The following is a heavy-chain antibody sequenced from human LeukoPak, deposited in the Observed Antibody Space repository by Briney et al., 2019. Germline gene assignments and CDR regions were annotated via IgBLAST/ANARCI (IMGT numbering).Heavy chain of an antibody. D-gene: IGHD3-22*01. Sequence: GSLRLSCAASGFTVSSNYMSWVRQAPGKGLEWVSVIYRGGSTYYADSVKGRFTISRDNSKNTLYLQMNSLRAEDTAVYYCARDYYDSSGAGSLWGQGTLVTVSS. CDR2: IYRGGST. CDR1: GFTVSSNY. CDR3: ARDYYDSSGAGSL. J-gene: IGHJ4*02. V-gene: IGHV3-66*02.